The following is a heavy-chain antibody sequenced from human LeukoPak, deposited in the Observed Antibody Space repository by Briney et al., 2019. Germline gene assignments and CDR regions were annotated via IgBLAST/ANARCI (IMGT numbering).Heavy chain of an antibody. J-gene: IGHJ3*02. CDR1: GGSISSGGYS. CDR2: IYHSGST. Sequence: SQTLSLTCAVSGGSISSGGYSWSWIRQPPGKGLEWIGYIYHSGSTYYNPSLKSRVTISVDRSKNQFSLKLSSVTAADTAVYYCARYSTMIRGAFDIWGQGTVVTVSS. V-gene: IGHV4-30-2*01. CDR3: ARYSTMIRGAFDI. D-gene: IGHD3-10*01.